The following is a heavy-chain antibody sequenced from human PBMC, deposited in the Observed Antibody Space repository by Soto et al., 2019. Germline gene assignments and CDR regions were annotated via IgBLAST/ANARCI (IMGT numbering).Heavy chain of an antibody. Sequence: APVKVSCKASGYPFTSYGISWVRQAPGQGLEWMGWISAYNGNPNYAQKLQGRVTMTTDTSTSTAYMELRSLRSDDTHVYYWARDKPDDSWGSYDNGADYGGIDDWGQGTRVTVAS. CDR1: GYPFTSYG. D-gene: IGHD3-3*01. CDR2: ISAYNGNP. V-gene: IGHV1-18*01. CDR3: ARDKPDDSWGSYDNGADYGGIDD. J-gene: IGHJ6*02.